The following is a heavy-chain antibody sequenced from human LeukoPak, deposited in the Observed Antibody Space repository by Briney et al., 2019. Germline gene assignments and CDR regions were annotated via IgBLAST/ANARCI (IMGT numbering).Heavy chain of an antibody. J-gene: IGHJ4*02. CDR2: IYYSGST. CDR3: ARVGDSSGYYYFDY. CDR1: GGSISSGGYY. D-gene: IGHD3-22*01. Sequence: PSETLSLTCTVSGGSISSGGYYWSWIRQHPGKGLEWIGYIYYSGSTYYNPSLKSRVTISVDTSKNQFSLKLSFVTAADTAVYYCARVGDSSGYYYFDYWGQGTLVTVSS. V-gene: IGHV4-31*03.